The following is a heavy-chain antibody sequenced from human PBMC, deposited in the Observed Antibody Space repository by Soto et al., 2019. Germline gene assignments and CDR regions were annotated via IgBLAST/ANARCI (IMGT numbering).Heavy chain of an antibody. CDR3: ARGAYGSGKLNYSYYYMDV. J-gene: IGHJ6*03. CDR1: GYTFTGYY. D-gene: IGHD3-10*01. V-gene: IGHV1-2*04. Sequence: QVQLVQSGAEVKKPGASVKVSCKASGYTFTGYYMHWVRQAPGQGLEWMGWISPNSGGTNYAQKFQGWGPMTRDTAISPAYMGLSRLGSDDTAVYYCARGAYGSGKLNYSYYYMDVWGKGTTVTVSS. CDR2: ISPNSGGT.